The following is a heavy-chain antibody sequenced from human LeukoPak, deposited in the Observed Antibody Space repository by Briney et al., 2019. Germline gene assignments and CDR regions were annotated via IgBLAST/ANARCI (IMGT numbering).Heavy chain of an antibody. D-gene: IGHD6-25*01. J-gene: IGHJ4*02. CDR3: AKDTVSSGVDY. V-gene: IGHV3-9*01. CDR2: ISWNSGSI. CDR1: GFTFDDYA. Sequence: GRSLRLSCAASGFTFDDYAMHWVRQAPGKGLEWVSGISWNSGSIGYADSVKGRFTISRDNAKNSLYLQMNSLGAEDTALYYCAKDTVSSGVDYWGQGTLVTVSS.